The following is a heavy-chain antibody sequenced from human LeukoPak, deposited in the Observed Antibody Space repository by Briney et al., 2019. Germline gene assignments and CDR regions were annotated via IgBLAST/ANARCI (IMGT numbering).Heavy chain of an antibody. CDR3: ASQNSSGWHPFDY. CDR2: IYSDGST. V-gene: IGHV3-66*04. CDR1: GFTFSSYA. J-gene: IGHJ4*02. Sequence: GGSLRLSCAASGFTFSSYAMSWVRQAPGKGLEWVSVIYSDGSTYYADSVKGRFTISSDNSKNTLYLQMNSLRAEDTAVYYCASQNSSGWHPFDYWGQGTLVTVSS. D-gene: IGHD6-25*01.